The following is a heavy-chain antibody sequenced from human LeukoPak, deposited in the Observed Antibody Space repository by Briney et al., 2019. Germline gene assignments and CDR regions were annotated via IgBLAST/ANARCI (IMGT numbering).Heavy chain of an antibody. Sequence: GGSLRLSCAASGFTFSDYYMSWIRQAPGKGLEWVSYISSSGSTIYYADSVKGRFTISRDNAKNSLYLQMNSLRAEDTAVYYCARSFGGELVFYYYYYYMDVWGKGTPVTVSS. J-gene: IGHJ6*03. V-gene: IGHV3-11*01. CDR3: ARSFGGELVFYYYYYYMDV. CDR1: GFTFSDYY. CDR2: ISSSGSTI. D-gene: IGHD6-6*01.